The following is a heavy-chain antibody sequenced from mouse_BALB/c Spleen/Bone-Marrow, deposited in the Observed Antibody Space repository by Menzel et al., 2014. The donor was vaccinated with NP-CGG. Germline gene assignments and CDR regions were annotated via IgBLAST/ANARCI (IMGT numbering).Heavy chain of an antibody. Sequence: VQGVESGPGLVAPSQSLSITCTVSGFSLTSYGVNWVRQPPGKGLEWLGVIWAGGSTNYNSALMPRMSIRKDNSKSQVFLKMNSLQTDDTAMYYCARNYGSSYFDYWGQGTTLTVSS. V-gene: IGHV2-9*02. CDR2: IWAGGST. J-gene: IGHJ2*01. CDR1: GFSLTSYG. CDR3: ARNYGSSYFDY. D-gene: IGHD1-1*01.